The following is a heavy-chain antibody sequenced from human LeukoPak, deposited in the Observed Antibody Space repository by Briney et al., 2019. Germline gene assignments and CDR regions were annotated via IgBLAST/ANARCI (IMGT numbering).Heavy chain of an antibody. D-gene: IGHD5-24*01. J-gene: IGHJ4*02. CDR1: GFTFSCYA. CDR3: AKDLDGWLQIQGY. Sequence: PGGSLRLSCAASGFTFSCYAMSWVRQAPGKGLEWVSAISASGGATYFADSVKGRFTISRDNSKNTMFMQMNSLRVEDTAVYYCAKDLDGWLQIQGYWGQGTLVSVSS. V-gene: IGHV3-23*01. CDR2: ISASGGAT.